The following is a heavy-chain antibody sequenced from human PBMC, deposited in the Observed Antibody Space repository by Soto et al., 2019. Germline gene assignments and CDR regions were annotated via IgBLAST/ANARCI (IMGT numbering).Heavy chain of an antibody. CDR2: ISYDGSNK. CDR3: AKDLLSSGYSYDYSDY. Sequence: PGGSLRLSCAASGFTFSSYGMHWVRQAPGKGLEWVAVISYDGSNKYYADSVKGRFTISRDNSKNTLYLQMNSLRAEDTAVYYCAKDLLSSGYSYDYSDYWGQGTLVTVSS. J-gene: IGHJ4*02. V-gene: IGHV3-30*18. CDR1: GFTFSSYG. D-gene: IGHD5-18*01.